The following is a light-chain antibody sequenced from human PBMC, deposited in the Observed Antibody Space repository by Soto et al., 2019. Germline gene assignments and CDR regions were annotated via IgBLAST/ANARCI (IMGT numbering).Light chain of an antibody. J-gene: IGKJ4*01. CDR1: QTVSTN. Sequence: EMVLTQSPGTLSLSPGERATLSCRASQTVSTNLAWYQQKPGQAPRLLISGASSRATGIPDRFSGSGSGTDFTLTITGLEPDDSAEYYCQSYSTSRTFGGGTKVDIK. V-gene: IGKV3-20*01. CDR3: QSYSTSRT. CDR2: GAS.